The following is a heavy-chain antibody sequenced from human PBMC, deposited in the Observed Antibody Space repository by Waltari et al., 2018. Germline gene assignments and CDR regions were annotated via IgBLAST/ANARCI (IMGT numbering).Heavy chain of an antibody. V-gene: IGHV3-23*04. CDR3: AKDRAYCSSTSCYWDWFDP. CDR1: GFTFSSYA. CDR2: ISGSGGST. Sequence: EVQLVESGGGLVQPGGSLRLSCAASGFTFSSYAMSWVRQAPVKGREWVSAISGSGGSTYYADSVKGRFTISRDNSKNTLYLQMNSLRAEDTAVYYCAKDRAYCSSTSCYWDWFDPWGQGTLVTVSS. D-gene: IGHD2-2*01. J-gene: IGHJ5*02.